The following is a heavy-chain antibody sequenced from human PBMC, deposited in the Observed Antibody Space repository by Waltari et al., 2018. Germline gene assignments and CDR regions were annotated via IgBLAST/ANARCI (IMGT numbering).Heavy chain of an antibody. J-gene: IGHJ4*02. V-gene: IGHV3-13*01. D-gene: IGHD2-15*01. Sequence: EVQLVESGGDLVQPGESLRLSCAASGFTFSTYDMHWVRQATGKGLGWVSGIGTVGDTYYASSVKGRFTISRENAKNSLFLQMNSLRVEDTAVYYCVTGVNGWDFWGQGTLVTVSS. CDR1: GFTFSTYD. CDR3: VTGVNGWDF. CDR2: IGTVGDT.